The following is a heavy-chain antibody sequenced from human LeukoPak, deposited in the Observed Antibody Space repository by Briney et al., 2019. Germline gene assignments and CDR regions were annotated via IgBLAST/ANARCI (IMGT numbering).Heavy chain of an antibody. Sequence: SETLSLTCTVSGYSISSGYYWGWIRQPPGKGLEWIGSIYHSGSTYYNSSLKSRVTISLDTSKNQFSLKLSSVTAADTAVYYCAPGIFDWLTREEYYFDYWGQGTLVTVSS. CDR2: IYHSGST. D-gene: IGHD3-9*01. V-gene: IGHV4-38-2*02. CDR3: APGIFDWLTREEYYFDY. CDR1: GYSISSGYY. J-gene: IGHJ4*02.